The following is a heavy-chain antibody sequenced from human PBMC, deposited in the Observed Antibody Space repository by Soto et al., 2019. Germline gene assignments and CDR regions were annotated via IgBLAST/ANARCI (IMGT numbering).Heavy chain of an antibody. Sequence: GGSLRLSCAASGFTFSSYGMHWVRQAPGKGLEWVAVIWYDGSNKYYADSVKGRFTISRDNSKNTLYLQMNSLRAEDTAVYYCARDLDIVLVPAAMPRGWGYYYGMDVWGQGTTVTVSS. D-gene: IGHD2-2*01. CDR2: IWYDGSNK. J-gene: IGHJ6*02. V-gene: IGHV3-33*01. CDR1: GFTFSSYG. CDR3: ARDLDIVLVPAAMPRGWGYYYGMDV.